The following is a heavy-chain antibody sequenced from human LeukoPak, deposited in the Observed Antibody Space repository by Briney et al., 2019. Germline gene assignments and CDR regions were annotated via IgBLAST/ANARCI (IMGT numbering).Heavy chain of an antibody. D-gene: IGHD6-19*01. Sequence: ASVKVSCKASGYTFTSYGISWVRQAPGQGLEWMGGIIPIFGTANYAQKFQGRVTITADESTSTAYMELSSLRSEDTAVYYCARSRIAVAGTQRFDYWGQGTLVTVSS. CDR2: IIPIFGTA. J-gene: IGHJ4*02. CDR3: ARSRIAVAGTQRFDY. V-gene: IGHV1-69*13. CDR1: GYTFTSYG.